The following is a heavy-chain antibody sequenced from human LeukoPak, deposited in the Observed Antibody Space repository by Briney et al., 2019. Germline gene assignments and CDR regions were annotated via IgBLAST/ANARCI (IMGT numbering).Heavy chain of an antibody. J-gene: IGHJ3*02. Sequence: ASVKVSCKASGYTFTSYGISWVRQAPGQGLEWMGWISAYNGNTNYAQKLQGRVTMTTDTSTSTAYMELRSLRSDDTAVYYCARDKYVYSSGDAFDTWGQGTMVTVSS. D-gene: IGHD6-25*01. CDR3: ARDKYVYSSGDAFDT. CDR1: GYTFTSYG. CDR2: ISAYNGNT. V-gene: IGHV1-18*01.